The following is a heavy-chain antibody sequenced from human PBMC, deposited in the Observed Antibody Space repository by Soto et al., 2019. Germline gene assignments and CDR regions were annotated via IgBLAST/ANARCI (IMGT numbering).Heavy chain of an antibody. V-gene: IGHV4-34*01. CDR3: ATRPEYSSSASQHYYYYGMDV. CDR1: GGSSSGYY. CDR2: INHSGST. Sequence: SETLSLTCAVYGGSSSGYYWSWIRQPPGKGLEWIGEINHSGSTNYNPSLKSRVTISVDTSKNQFSLKLSSVTAADTAVYYCATRPEYSSSASQHYYYYGMDVWGQGTTVTVSS. J-gene: IGHJ6*02. D-gene: IGHD6-6*01.